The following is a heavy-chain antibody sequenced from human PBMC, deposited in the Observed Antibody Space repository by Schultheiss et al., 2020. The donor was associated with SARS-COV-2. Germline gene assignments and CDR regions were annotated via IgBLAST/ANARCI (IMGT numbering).Heavy chain of an antibody. V-gene: IGHV1-69*13. CDR2: IIPIFGTA. CDR3: ARRPGYSSSWSWFDP. CDR1: GGTFSSYA. Sequence: SVKVSCKASGGTFSSYAISWVRQAPGQGLEWMGGIIPIFGTANYAQRFQGRVTITADESTSTAYMELSRLRSEDTAVYYCARRPGYSSSWSWFDPWGQGTLVTVSS. D-gene: IGHD6-13*01. J-gene: IGHJ5*02.